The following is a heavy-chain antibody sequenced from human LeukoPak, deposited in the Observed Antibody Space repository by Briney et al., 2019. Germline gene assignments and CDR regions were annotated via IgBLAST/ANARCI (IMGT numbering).Heavy chain of an antibody. V-gene: IGHV1-2*02. D-gene: IGHD1-7*01. Sequence: GASVKVSCKASGYTFTGYYMHWVRQAPGQGLEWMGWINPNSGGTNYAQKFQGRVTMTRDTSISTAYMELSRLRSDDTAVYYCATVDAELNIWFDPWGQGTLVTVSS. CDR1: GYTFTGYY. J-gene: IGHJ5*02. CDR2: INPNSGGT. CDR3: ATVDAELNIWFDP.